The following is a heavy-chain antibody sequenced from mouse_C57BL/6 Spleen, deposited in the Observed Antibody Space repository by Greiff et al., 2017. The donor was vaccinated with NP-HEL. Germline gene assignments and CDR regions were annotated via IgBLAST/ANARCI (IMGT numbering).Heavy chain of an antibody. CDR2: IYPGAGDT. CDR3: ARFYGSSYY. V-gene: IGHV1-82*01. CDR1: GYAFSSSW. J-gene: IGHJ2*01. D-gene: IGHD1-1*01. Sequence: VQLQQSGPELVKPGASVKISCKASGYAFSSSWMNWVKQRPGKGLEWIGRIYPGAGDTNYNGKFKGKATLTADKSSSTAYMQLSSLTSEDSAVYFCARFYGSSYYWGQGTTLTVSS.